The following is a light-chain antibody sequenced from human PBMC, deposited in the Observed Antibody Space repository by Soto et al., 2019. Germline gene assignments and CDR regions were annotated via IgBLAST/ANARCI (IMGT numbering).Light chain of an antibody. Sequence: QSVLTQPPSVSGAPGQRVTISCTGSSSNIGTGYDIHWYQQVPGTAPKLLIYGNSNRPSGVPDRYSGSKSGTSASLAITGLQAEDEADYYCQSYDSSLSGGVFGTGTKLNVL. CDR3: QSYDSSLSGGV. V-gene: IGLV1-40*01. CDR2: GNS. J-gene: IGLJ1*01. CDR1: SSNIGTGYD.